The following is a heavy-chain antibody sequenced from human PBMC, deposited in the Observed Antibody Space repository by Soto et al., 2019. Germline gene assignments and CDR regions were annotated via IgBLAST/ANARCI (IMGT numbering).Heavy chain of an antibody. CDR1: GASISSSSYY. D-gene: IGHD4-17*01. CDR3: ARIYGGYYFDY. Sequence: QLQLQESGPGLVKPSETLSLTCTVSGASISSSSYYWGWIRQPPGKGLEWIGTIYYSGSTYYKPSPKSRVTISVDTSKNQFSLKLRSVTAADTAVYYCARIYGGYYFDYWGQGTLVTVSS. CDR2: IYYSGST. J-gene: IGHJ4*02. V-gene: IGHV4-39*01.